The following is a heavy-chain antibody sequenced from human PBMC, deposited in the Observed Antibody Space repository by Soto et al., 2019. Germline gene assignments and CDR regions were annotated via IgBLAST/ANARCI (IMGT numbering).Heavy chain of an antibody. CDR1: GFSLSTSGMR. D-gene: IGHD5-12*01. V-gene: IGHV2-70*04. J-gene: IGHJ6*02. CDR2: IDWDDDK. CDR3: ARIRWLDYGMDV. Sequence: SGPTLVNPTQTLTLPCTFSGFSLSTSGMRVSWIRQPPGKALEWLARIDWDDDKFYSTSLKTRLTISKDTSKNQVVLTMTNMDPVDTATYYCARIRWLDYGMDVWGQGTTVTVSS.